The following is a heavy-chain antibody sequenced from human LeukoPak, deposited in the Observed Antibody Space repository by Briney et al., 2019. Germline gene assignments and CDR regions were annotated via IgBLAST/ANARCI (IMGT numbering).Heavy chain of an antibody. V-gene: IGHV3-21*01. Sequence: GGSLRLSCAASGFTFSSYSMNLVRQAPGKGLEWVSSISSSSSYIYYADSVKGRFTISRDNAKNSLYPQMNSLRAEDTAVYYRARGPLLRYFDWLPPTRVFDYWGQGTLVTVSS. CDR3: ARGPLLRYFDWLPPTRVFDY. CDR1: GFTFSSYS. CDR2: ISSSSSYI. J-gene: IGHJ4*02. D-gene: IGHD3-9*01.